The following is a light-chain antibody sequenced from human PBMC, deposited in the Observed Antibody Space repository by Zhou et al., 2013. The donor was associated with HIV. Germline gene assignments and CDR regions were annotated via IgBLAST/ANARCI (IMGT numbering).Light chain of an antibody. V-gene: IGKV3-11*01. CDR2: DAS. CDR1: QSVRNY. Sequence: EVVLTQSPATLSLSPGERATLSCRASQSVRNYLAWYQQKPGQAPRLLIYDASNRATGIPARFSGSGSGTDFTLTISSLEPEDFATYSCQQLNSYPLTFGGGTKVEIK. CDR3: QQLNSYPLT. J-gene: IGKJ4*01.